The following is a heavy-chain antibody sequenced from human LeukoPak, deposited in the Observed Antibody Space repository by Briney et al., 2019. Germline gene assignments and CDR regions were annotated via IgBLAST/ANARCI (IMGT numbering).Heavy chain of an antibody. CDR2: INHNGST. V-gene: IGHV4-34*01. D-gene: IGHD2-15*01. CDR1: GGSFSGYY. CDR3: ASFYSYPLDY. J-gene: IGHJ4*02. Sequence: SETLSLTCAVYGGSFSGYYWSWIRQPPGKGLEWIGEINHNGSTNYNPSLKSRVTISVDTSKNQFSLKLSSVTAADTAVYYCASFYSYPLDYWGQGTLVTVSS.